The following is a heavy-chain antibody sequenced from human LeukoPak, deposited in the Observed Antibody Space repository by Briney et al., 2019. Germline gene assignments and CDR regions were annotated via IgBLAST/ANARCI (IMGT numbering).Heavy chain of an antibody. CDR1: GGSISTYY. D-gene: IGHD4-23*01. CDR3: AREGVTHNWFDP. Sequence: SETLSLTCTVSGGSISTYYWSWIRQPPGKGLEWIGYIYYSGSTNYKPSLKSRVTMSVDTSKNQFSLKLSSVTAADTAVYYCAREGVTHNWFDPWGQGTLVTVPS. V-gene: IGHV4-59*01. J-gene: IGHJ5*02. CDR2: IYYSGST.